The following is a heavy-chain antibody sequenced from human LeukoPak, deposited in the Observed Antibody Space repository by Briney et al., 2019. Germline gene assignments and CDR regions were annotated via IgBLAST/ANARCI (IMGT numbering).Heavy chain of an antibody. D-gene: IGHD6-19*01. V-gene: IGHV4-59*01. CDR2: IYYSGST. Sequence: SETLSLTCTVSGGSISSYYWNWIRQPPGKGLEWIGYIYYSGSTNYNPSLKSRVTISVDTSKNQLSLKLSSVTAADTAVYYCARDSSGNSIDYWGQGTLVTVSS. J-gene: IGHJ4*02. CDR1: GGSISSYY. CDR3: ARDSSGNSIDY.